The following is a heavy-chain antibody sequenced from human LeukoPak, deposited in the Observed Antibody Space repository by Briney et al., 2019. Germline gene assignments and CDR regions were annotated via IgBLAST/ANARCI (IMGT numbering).Heavy chain of an antibody. CDR3: ATGATPKDYGMDV. Sequence: GASVKVSCKASGYTFTSYYMHWVRQAPGKGLEWMGGFDPEDGETIYAQKFQGRVTMTEDTSTDTAYMELSSLRSEDTAVYYCATGATPKDYGMDVWGQGTTVTVSS. J-gene: IGHJ6*02. CDR2: FDPEDGET. D-gene: IGHD2-15*01. V-gene: IGHV1-24*01. CDR1: GYTFTSYY.